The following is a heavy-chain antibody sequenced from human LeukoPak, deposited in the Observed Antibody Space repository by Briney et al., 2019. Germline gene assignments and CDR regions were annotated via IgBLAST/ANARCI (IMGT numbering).Heavy chain of an antibody. J-gene: IGHJ4*02. Sequence: ASVKVSCKAFGYTFTSNYMHWVRQAPGQGPEWMGVISPSGGSTTYAQKFQGRVTLTRDMSTSTDYLELSSLRSEDTAVYYCAQSLGYCSSTSCYKYFDYWGQGTLVTVSS. CDR3: AQSLGYCSSTSCYKYFDY. CDR1: GYTFTSNY. D-gene: IGHD2-2*02. CDR2: ISPSGGST. V-gene: IGHV1-46*01.